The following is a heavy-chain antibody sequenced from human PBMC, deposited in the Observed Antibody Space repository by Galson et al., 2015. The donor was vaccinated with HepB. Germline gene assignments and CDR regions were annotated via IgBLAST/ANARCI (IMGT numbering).Heavy chain of an antibody. Sequence: SLRLSCAASGFTFSSYWMSWVRQAPGKGLEWVANIKQDGSEKYYVDSVKGRFTISRDNAKNSLYLQMNSLRAEDTAVYYCARKYSSGWYGLYYYYGTDVWGQGTTVTVSS. CDR2: IKQDGSEK. D-gene: IGHD6-19*01. V-gene: IGHV3-7*03. J-gene: IGHJ6*02. CDR3: ARKYSSGWYGLYYYYGTDV. CDR1: GFTFSSYW.